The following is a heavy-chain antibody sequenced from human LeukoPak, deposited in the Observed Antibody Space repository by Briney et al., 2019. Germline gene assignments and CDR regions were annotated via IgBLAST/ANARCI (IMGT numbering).Heavy chain of an antibody. CDR3: AKVNSSGWY. J-gene: IGHJ4*02. Sequence: GGSLRLSCAASGFTFDDYAMHLVRQAPGKGLEWVSGISWNSGSIGYADSVKGRFTISRDNAKNSLYLQMNSLRAEDMALYYCAKVNSSGWYWGQGTLVTVSS. CDR2: ISWNSGSI. V-gene: IGHV3-9*03. CDR1: GFTFDDYA. D-gene: IGHD6-19*01.